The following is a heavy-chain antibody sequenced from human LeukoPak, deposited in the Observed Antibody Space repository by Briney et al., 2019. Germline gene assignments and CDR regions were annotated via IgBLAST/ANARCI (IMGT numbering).Heavy chain of an antibody. CDR3: ARDFVYSTGTTS. Sequence: SETLSLTCTVSGGSISSGSYYWSWIRQPAGKGLEWIGRIYTSGSTNYNPSLKSRVTISVDTSKNQFSLKLSSATAADTAVYYCARDFVYSTGTTSWGQGTLVTVSS. V-gene: IGHV4-61*02. J-gene: IGHJ4*02. D-gene: IGHD1-7*01. CDR2: IYTSGST. CDR1: GGSISSGSYY.